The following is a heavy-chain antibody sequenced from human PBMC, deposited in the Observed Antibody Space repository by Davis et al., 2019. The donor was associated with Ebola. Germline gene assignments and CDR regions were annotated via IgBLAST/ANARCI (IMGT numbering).Heavy chain of an antibody. CDR3: ARSGRTRELLGGAFDY. CDR1: GFTFSSYA. V-gene: IGHV3-64*02. J-gene: IGHJ4*02. Sequence: GGSLRLSCAASGFTFSSYAMHWVRQAPGKGLEYVSAISSNGGSTYYADSVKGRFTISRDNSKNTLYLQMGSLRAEDMAVYYCARSGRTRELLGGAFDYWGQGTLVTVSS. CDR2: ISSNGGST. D-gene: IGHD1-26*01.